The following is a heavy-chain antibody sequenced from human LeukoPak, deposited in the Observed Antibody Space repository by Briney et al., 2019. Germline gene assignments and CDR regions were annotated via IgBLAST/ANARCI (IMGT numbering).Heavy chain of an antibody. CDR3: ARARWLGHDAFDI. CDR2: ISAYNGNT. V-gene: IGHV1-18*01. Sequence: ASVKVSCKASGYRFASYGISWVRQAPGQGLEWMGWISAYNGNTNYAQKLQGRVTMTTDTSTSTAYMELRSLRSDDTAVYYCARARWLGHDAFDIWGQGTMVTVSS. D-gene: IGHD6-19*01. J-gene: IGHJ3*02. CDR1: GYRFASYG.